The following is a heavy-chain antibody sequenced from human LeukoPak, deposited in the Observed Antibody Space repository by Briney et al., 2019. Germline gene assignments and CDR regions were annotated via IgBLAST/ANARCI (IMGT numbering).Heavy chain of an antibody. V-gene: IGHV1-18*01. D-gene: IGHD3-10*01. Sequence: GASVKVSCKASGYTFTSYGISWVRQAPGQGLEWMGWISAYNGNTNYAQKFQGRVTMTRNTSISTAYMELSSLRSEDTAVYYCAGVRYYGSGSYLKRAWFDPWGQGTLVTVSS. J-gene: IGHJ5*02. CDR2: ISAYNGNT. CDR3: AGVRYYGSGSYLKRAWFDP. CDR1: GYTFTSYG.